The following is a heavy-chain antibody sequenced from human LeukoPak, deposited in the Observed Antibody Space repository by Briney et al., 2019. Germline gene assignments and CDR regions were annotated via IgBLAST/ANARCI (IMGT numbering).Heavy chain of an antibody. CDR2: INHSGTT. Sequence: SETLSLTCAVYGGSLSGYYWSWIRQPPGKGLEWIGEINHSGTTNYNPSLKSRVTISVDTSKNQFSLKLSSVTAADTAVYYCARVGYSSSWIDYWDQGTLDTVSS. CDR3: ARVGYSSSWIDY. CDR1: GGSLSGYY. D-gene: IGHD6-13*01. V-gene: IGHV4-34*01. J-gene: IGHJ4*02.